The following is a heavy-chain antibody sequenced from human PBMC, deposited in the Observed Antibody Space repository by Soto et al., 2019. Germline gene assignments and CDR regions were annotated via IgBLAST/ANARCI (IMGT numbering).Heavy chain of an antibody. V-gene: IGHV4-30-4*01. Sequence: SETLSLTCTVSGDSISTADYYWNWVRQPPGKGLEWIGYIYYSGNTYYIPSLKSRVTISVDTSKNQISLKLNSVTAADTAVYYCARGIYSTSSFFDSWGQGTLVTVSS. CDR2: IYYSGNT. D-gene: IGHD6-6*01. CDR1: GDSISTADYY. J-gene: IGHJ4*02. CDR3: ARGIYSTSSFFDS.